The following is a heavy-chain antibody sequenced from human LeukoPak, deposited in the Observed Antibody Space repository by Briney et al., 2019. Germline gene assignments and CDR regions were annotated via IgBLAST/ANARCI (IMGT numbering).Heavy chain of an antibody. CDR1: GGSISSYY. V-gene: IGHV4-4*07. J-gene: IGHJ4*02. CDR2: IYTSGST. CDR3: AREGNRYYDILTGYYRGGLDY. Sequence: SETLSLTYTVSGGSISSYYWSWIRQPAGKGLEWIGRIYTSGSTNYNPSLKSRVTMSVDTSKNQFSLKLSSVTAADTAVYYCAREGNRYYDILTGYYRGGLDYWGQGTLVTVSS. D-gene: IGHD3-9*01.